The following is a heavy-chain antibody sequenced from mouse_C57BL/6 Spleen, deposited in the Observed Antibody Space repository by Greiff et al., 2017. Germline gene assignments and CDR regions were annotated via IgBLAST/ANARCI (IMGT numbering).Heavy chain of an antibody. V-gene: IGHV14-2*01. CDR1: GFNIKDYY. CDR3: APLFYGSSSYWYFDV. D-gene: IGHD1-1*01. CDR2: IDPEAGET. J-gene: IGHJ1*03. Sequence: EVQLQQSGAELVKPGASVKLSCTASGFNIKDYYMHWVKQRTEQGLEWIGRIDPEAGETKYAPKFQGKATITADTSSNTAYLQLSSLTSEDTAVYYCAPLFYGSSSYWYFDVWGTGTTVTVSS.